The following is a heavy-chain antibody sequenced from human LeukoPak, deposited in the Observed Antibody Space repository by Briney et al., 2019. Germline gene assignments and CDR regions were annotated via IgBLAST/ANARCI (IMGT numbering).Heavy chain of an antibody. V-gene: IGHV4-59*12. CDR3: ARDKMATNHFDY. D-gene: IGHD5-24*01. Sequence: SSETLSLTCTVSGGSISTYYWSWIRQPPGKGLEWIGYIYYSGSTYYNPSLKSRVTISVDTSKNQFSLKLSSVTAADTAVYYCARDKMATNHFDYWGQGTPVTVSS. CDR1: GGSISTYY. CDR2: IYYSGST. J-gene: IGHJ4*02.